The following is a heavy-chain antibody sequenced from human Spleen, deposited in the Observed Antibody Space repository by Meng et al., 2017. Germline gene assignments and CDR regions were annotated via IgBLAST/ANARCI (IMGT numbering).Heavy chain of an antibody. CDR3: ARRMGVAGGSWPAFDI. CDR1: GGTFSSYA. J-gene: IGHJ3*02. V-gene: IGHV1-69*06. CDR2: IIPLFGTA. D-gene: IGHD2-15*01. Sequence: SVKVSCKASGGTFSSYAISWVRQAPGQGLEWMGGIIPLFGTANYAQKFQGRVTITADKSPSTAYMEVNSLRSEDTAMYYCARRMGVAGGSWPAFDIWGQGTMVTVSS.